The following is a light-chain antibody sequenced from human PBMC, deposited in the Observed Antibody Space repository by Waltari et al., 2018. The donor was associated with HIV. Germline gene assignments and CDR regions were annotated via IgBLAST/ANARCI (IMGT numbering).Light chain of an antibody. CDR3: QVWDIRSDSVV. Sequence: SYVVTQPPSASVAPGETATITCGGNKIGGESVHWYQQKPGQAPVLVIYDDSDRPSGIPERLSASNSGNTATLTISRVEAGDEADYYCQVWDIRSDSVVFGGGTKLTVL. J-gene: IGLJ2*01. CDR1: KIGGES. V-gene: IGLV3-21*04. CDR2: DDS.